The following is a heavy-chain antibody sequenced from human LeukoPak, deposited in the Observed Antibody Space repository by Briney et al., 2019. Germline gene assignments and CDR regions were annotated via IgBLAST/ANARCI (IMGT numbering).Heavy chain of an antibody. D-gene: IGHD3-16*02. V-gene: IGHV3-48*04. CDR3: ARSRPYDYIWGSYRQTPVDY. CDR1: GFTFSSFS. Sequence: TGGSLRLSCAASGFTFSSFSMNWIRQAPGKGLEWVSYISSSGSTIYYADSVKGRFTISRDNAKNSLYLQMNSLRAEDTAVYYCARSRPYDYIWGSYRQTPVDYWGQGTLVTVSS. CDR2: ISSSGSTI. J-gene: IGHJ4*02.